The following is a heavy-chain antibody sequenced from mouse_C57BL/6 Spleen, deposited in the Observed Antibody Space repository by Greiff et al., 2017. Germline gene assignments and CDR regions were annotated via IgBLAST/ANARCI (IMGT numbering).Heavy chain of an antibody. CDR2: ISSGGSYT. D-gene: IGHD1-1*01. CDR3: ARHGYYGSSFAGFAY. Sequence: EVKLMESGGDLVKPGGSLKLSCAASGFTFSSYGMSWVRQTPDKRLEWVATISSGGSYTYYPDSVKGRFTISRDNAKNTLYLQMSGLKSEDTAMYYCARHGYYGSSFAGFAYWGQGTLVTVSA. J-gene: IGHJ3*01. V-gene: IGHV5-6*01. CDR1: GFTFSSYG.